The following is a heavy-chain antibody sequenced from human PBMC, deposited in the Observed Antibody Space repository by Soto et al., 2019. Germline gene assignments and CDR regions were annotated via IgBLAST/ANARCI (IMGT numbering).Heavy chain of an antibody. D-gene: IGHD2-21*02. V-gene: IGHV2-5*02. CDR1: GFSLSTSGVG. CDR3: IQSRCGGDCLQSYASHYYYGMDV. Sequence: SGPTLVNPTQTLTLTCTFSGFSLSTSGVGVGWIRQPPGKALEWLALIYWDDDKRYSPSLRSRLTISKDTSKHQVVLTMTNMDPVDTATYYCIQSRCGGDCLQSYASHYYYGMDVWGQGTTVTVSS. CDR2: IYWDDDK. J-gene: IGHJ6*02.